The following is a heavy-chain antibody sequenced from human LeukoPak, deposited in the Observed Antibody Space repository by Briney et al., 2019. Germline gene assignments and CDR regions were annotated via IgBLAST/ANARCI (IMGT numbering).Heavy chain of an antibody. J-gene: IGHJ4*02. D-gene: IGHD3-22*01. CDR3: ARASYYYQSSGYYGFDY. CDR2: IYSDGRT. CDR1: GFTVSSNY. Sequence: GGSLRLSCAASGFTVSSNYMSWVRQAPGKGLEWVSVIYSDGRTYYAGSVKGRFTVFRDNSKNTLYLQMNSLRAEDTAVYYCARASYYYQSSGYYGFDYWGQGTLVTVSS. V-gene: IGHV3-53*01.